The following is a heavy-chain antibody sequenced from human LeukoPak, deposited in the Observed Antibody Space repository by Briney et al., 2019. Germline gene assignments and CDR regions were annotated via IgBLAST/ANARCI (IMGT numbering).Heavy chain of an antibody. CDR2: ITSTTSHM. J-gene: IGHJ3*01. D-gene: IGHD1-26*01. V-gene: IGHV3-69-1*01. CDR3: ARERYSRKDNDALDL. CDR1: GFTFSDHY. Sequence: GGSLRLSGAASGFTFSDHYMHWVRQAPGKGLEWVSYITSTTSHMYYTDSVKGRFTISRDNSKNSVYLQMNSLRAEDTAVYYCARERYSRKDNDALDLWGQGTMVTVSA.